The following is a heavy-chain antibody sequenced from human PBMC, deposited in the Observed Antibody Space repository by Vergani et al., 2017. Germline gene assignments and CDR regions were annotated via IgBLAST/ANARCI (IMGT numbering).Heavy chain of an antibody. J-gene: IGHJ3*02. CDR2: IIPILGIA. CDR1: GGTFSSYT. Sequence: QVQLVQSGAEVKKPGSSVKVSCKASGGTFSSYTISWVRQAPGQGLEWMGRIIPILGIANYAQKFQGRVTITADKSTSTAYMELSSLRSEDTAVYYCARRLGAYYGSGSYYTPYDAFDIWGQGTMVTVSS. V-gene: IGHV1-69*02. CDR3: ARRLGAYYGSGSYYTPYDAFDI. D-gene: IGHD3-10*01.